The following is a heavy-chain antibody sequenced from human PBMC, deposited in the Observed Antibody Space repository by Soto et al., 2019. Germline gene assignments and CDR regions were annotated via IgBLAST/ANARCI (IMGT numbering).Heavy chain of an antibody. V-gene: IGHV3-33*06. CDR2: IWFDGDEK. Sequence: QVQLVESGGGVVQPGKSLRLSCEASGFTFATYGMHWVRQRPGKGLEWVAVIWFDGDEKSYADSVRGRFTISRDNANNTVDLQMNNLRVEDSALCYCAQVVAPGGLYWHCDLGGRGTVVTAS. J-gene: IGHJ2*01. CDR1: GFTFATYG. CDR3: AQVVAPGGLYWHCDL. D-gene: IGHD5-12*01.